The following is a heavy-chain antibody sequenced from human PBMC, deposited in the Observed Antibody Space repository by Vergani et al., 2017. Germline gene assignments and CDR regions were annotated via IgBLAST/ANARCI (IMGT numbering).Heavy chain of an antibody. CDR1: GFTFDDYA. CDR3: AKAGYYGSGSYYNGVLGYYFDY. CDR2: ISYDGSNK. V-gene: IGHV3-30*18. J-gene: IGHJ4*02. Sequence: VQLVESGGGLVQPGRSLRLSCAASGFTFDDYAMHWVRQAPGKGLEWVAVISYDGSNKYYADSVKGRFTISRDNSKNTLYLQMNSLRAEDTAVYYCAKAGYYGSGSYYNGVLGYYFDYWGQGTLVTVSS. D-gene: IGHD3-10*01.